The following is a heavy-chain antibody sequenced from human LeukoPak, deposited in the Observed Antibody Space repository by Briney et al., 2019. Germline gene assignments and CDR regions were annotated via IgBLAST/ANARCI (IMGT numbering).Heavy chain of an antibody. CDR2: ISSSSSYI. CDR3: ARDPKQLVDDFDY. CDR1: GFTFSSYS. J-gene: IGHJ4*02. V-gene: IGHV3-21*01. D-gene: IGHD6-6*01. Sequence: GGSLRLSCAASGFTFSSYSMNWVRQAPGKGLEWVSSISSSSSYIYYADSVKGRFTISRDSAKNSLYLQMNSLRAEDTAVYYCARDPKQLVDDFDYWGQGTLVTVSS.